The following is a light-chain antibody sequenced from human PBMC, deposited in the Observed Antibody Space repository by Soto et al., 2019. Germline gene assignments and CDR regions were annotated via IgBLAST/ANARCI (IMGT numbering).Light chain of an antibody. J-gene: IGKJ3*01. V-gene: IGKV3-20*01. CDR1: QSVPSTN. CDR3: QQYGHSPPVT. CDR2: GVS. Sequence: EIVLTQSPGTLSLSPGERATLSCRASQSVPSTNLAWYQHRPGQAPRLLIYGVSTRAPGIPDRFSGSGSGTYFTLTISRLDPEDFAVYFCQQYGHSPPVTFGPGTKVDFK.